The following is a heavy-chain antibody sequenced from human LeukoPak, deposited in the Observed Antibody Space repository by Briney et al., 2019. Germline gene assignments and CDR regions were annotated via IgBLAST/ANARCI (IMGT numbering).Heavy chain of an antibody. J-gene: IGHJ5*02. CDR2: IYHSGST. D-gene: IGHD3-22*01. CDR1: GGSISSSNW. Sequence: PSETLSLTCAVSGGSISSSNWWSWVRQPPGKGLEWIGEIYHSGSTNYNPSLKSRVTISVDTSKNHFSLQLSSVSAADTAVYYCARTSSGPNWFDPWGQGTLVTVPS. CDR3: ARTSSGPNWFDP. V-gene: IGHV4-4*02.